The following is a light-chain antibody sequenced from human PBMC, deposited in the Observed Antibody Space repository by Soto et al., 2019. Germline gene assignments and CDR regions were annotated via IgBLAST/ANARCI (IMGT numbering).Light chain of an antibody. CDR3: SSFTSTNTRVV. Sequence: QSALTQPASVSGSPGQSITISCTGTSSDVGGYNYVSWYQQHQGKAPKLIIYEVSNRPSGVSTRFSGSKSGNTASLTISGLRAEDEADYSCSSFTSTNTRVVFGGGTQLTVL. CDR2: EVS. V-gene: IGLV2-14*03. CDR1: SSDVGGYNY. J-gene: IGLJ2*01.